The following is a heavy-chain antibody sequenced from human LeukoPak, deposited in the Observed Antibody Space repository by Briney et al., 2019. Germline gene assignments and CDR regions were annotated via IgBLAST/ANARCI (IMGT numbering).Heavy chain of an antibody. D-gene: IGHD3-9*01. CDR1: GGSFSGYY. Sequence: SETLSLTCAVYGGSFSGYYWSWIRQPPGKGLEWIGEINHSGSTNYNPSLKSRVTISVDTSKNQFSLKLSSVTAADTAVYYCARELRYFDWLLSDYFDYWGQGTLGTVSS. CDR3: ARELRYFDWLLSDYFDY. CDR2: INHSGST. J-gene: IGHJ4*02. V-gene: IGHV4-34*01.